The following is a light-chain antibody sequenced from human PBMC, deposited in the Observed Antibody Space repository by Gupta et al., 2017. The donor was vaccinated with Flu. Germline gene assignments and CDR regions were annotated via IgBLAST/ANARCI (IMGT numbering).Light chain of an antibody. CDR3: CSYAGSSTLV. J-gene: IGLJ3*02. Sequence: QSALTQPASVAGSPGQSTTIPCPGTSSDVGSYNLVSWYQQHPGKAPKLMIYEGSKRPSGVSNRFSGSKSGNTASLTISGLQAEDEADYYCCSYAGSSTLVFGGGTKLTVL. CDR1: SSDVGSYNL. CDR2: EGS. V-gene: IGLV2-23*01.